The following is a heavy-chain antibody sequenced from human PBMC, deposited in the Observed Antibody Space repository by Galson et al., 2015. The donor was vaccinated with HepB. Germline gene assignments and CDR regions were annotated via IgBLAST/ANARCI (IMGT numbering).Heavy chain of an antibody. CDR2: IYYSGST. CDR3: ARLLGDYSIYNWFDP. Sequence: LSLTCTVSGGSISSSSYYWGWLRQPPGKGLEWIGSIYYSGSTYYNPSLKSRVTISVDTSKNQFSLKLSSVTAADTAVYYCARLLGDYSIYNWFDPWGQGTLVTVSS. D-gene: IGHD4-17*01. J-gene: IGHJ5*02. CDR1: GGSISSSSYY. V-gene: IGHV4-39*01.